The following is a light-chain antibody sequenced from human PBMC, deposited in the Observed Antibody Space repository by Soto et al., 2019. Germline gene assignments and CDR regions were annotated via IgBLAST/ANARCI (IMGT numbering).Light chain of an antibody. CDR1: SSDVGTYNF. Sequence: QSALTQPASVSGSPGQSITISCTGTSSDVGTYNFVSWYQQPPGKAPKLMIYGVTNRPSGVSNRFSGSKSGNTASLTISGLQAEDEADYYCSSYTTSSTLGVFGTGTKVTVL. CDR3: SSYTTSSTLGV. CDR2: GVT. V-gene: IGLV2-14*01. J-gene: IGLJ1*01.